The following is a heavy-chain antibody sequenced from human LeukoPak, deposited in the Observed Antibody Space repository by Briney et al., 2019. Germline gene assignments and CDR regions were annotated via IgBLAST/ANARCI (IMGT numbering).Heavy chain of an antibody. CDR1: GFTFDDYA. CDR3: AKDMGILTGYFD. Sequence: GGSLRLSCAASGFTFDDYAMHWVRQAPGKGLERVSLISGDGGSTYYADSVKGRFTISRDNSKNFLYLQMNSLRTEDTALYYCAKDMGILTGYFDWGQGILVTVSS. J-gene: IGHJ4*02. CDR2: ISGDGGST. V-gene: IGHV3-43*02. D-gene: IGHD3-9*01.